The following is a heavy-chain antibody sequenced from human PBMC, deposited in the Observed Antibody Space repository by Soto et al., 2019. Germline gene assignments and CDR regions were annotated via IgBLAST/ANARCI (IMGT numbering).Heavy chain of an antibody. CDR2: ISSSGSTI. CDR3: ARDLRVTTLENWFDP. Sequence: GGSLRLSCAASGFTFSDYYMSWIRQAPGKGLEWVSYISSSGSTIYYADSVKGRFTISRDNAKNSLYLQMNSLRAEDTAVYYCARDLRVTTLENWFDPWGQGTLVTVSS. J-gene: IGHJ5*02. V-gene: IGHV3-11*01. CDR1: GFTFSDYY. D-gene: IGHD4-4*01.